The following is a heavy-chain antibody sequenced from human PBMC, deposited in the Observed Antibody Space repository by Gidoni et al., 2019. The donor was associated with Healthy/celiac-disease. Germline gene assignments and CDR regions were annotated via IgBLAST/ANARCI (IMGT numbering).Heavy chain of an antibody. D-gene: IGHD2-15*01. CDR2: ISAYNGNT. CDR3: ARFRGVVVVAATPRWFDP. CDR1: GYTLTSYG. Sequence: QLQLVQSGAEVKTPGASVKVSCKASGYTLTSYGISGVRQAPGQGLEWMVGISAYNGNTNYAQKLQGRVTMTTDTSTSTAYMELRSLRSDDTAVYYCARFRGVVVVAATPRWFDPWGQGTLVTVSS. V-gene: IGHV1-18*01. J-gene: IGHJ5*02.